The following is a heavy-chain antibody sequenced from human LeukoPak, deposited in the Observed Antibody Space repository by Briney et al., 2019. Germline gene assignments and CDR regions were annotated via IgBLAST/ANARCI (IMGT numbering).Heavy chain of an antibody. CDR1: GDSISTNHW. CDR2: INHSGST. V-gene: IGHV4-4*02. CDR3: ARGILMDY. Sequence: PSGTLSLTCAVSGDSISTNHWWSWVRQPPGKGLEWIGEINHSGSTNYNPSLKSRVTISVDTSKNQFSLKLSSVTAADTAVYYCARGILMDYWGQGTLVTVSS. J-gene: IGHJ4*02. D-gene: IGHD2-8*01.